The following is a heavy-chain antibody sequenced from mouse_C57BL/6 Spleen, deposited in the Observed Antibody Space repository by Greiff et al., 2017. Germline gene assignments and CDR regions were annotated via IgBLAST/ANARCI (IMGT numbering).Heavy chain of an antibody. CDR3: ARYGSITTVAPFDY. J-gene: IGHJ2*01. V-gene: IGHV1-80*01. CDR1: GYAFSSSW. Sequence: QVQLQQSGAELVKPGASVKISCKASGYAFSSSWMNWVKQRPGKGLEWIGQIYPGDGDTNYNGKFKGKATLTADKSSSTAYMQLSSLTSEDSAVYFCARYGSITTVAPFDYWGQGTTLTVSS. D-gene: IGHD1-1*01. CDR2: IYPGDGDT.